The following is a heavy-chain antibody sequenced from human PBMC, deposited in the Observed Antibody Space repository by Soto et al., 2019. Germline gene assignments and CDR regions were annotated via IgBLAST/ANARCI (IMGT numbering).Heavy chain of an antibody. CDR3: AKYSTSGPSRFFDL. CDR2: IGAGSDGI. V-gene: IGHV3-23*01. CDR1: GFTFSIYA. Sequence: GGSLRLSCAASGFTFSIYAVAWIRQTPGKGLEWVSVIGAGSDGIQYVDSVKGRFSISRDNSKNTLYLHMNSLRAEDTAIYYCAKYSTSGPSRFFDLWGQGTLVTVSS. J-gene: IGHJ4*02. D-gene: IGHD5-12*01.